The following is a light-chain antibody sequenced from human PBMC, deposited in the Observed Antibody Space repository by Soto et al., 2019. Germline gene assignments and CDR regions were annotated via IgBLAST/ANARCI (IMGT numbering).Light chain of an antibody. V-gene: IGKV1-12*01. CDR2: AAS. J-gene: IGKJ1*01. CDR3: QQANSFPWT. Sequence: DLQMTQSPSSVSASVGDRVTMTCRASQGINSWLAWYQQKPGKAPKLLIYAASNLQSGVPSRFSGGGSGTDFTLTISSLQPEDFATYYCQQANSFPWTFGQGTKVEIK. CDR1: QGINSW.